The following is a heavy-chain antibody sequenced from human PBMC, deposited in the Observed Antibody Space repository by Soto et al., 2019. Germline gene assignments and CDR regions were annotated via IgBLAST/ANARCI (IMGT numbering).Heavy chain of an antibody. V-gene: IGHV3-23*01. CDR3: AKADSVQVDRQEG. CDR1: GFTFSSYA. CDR2: ISGSGAGT. J-gene: IGHJ4*02. D-gene: IGHD2-8*02. Sequence: GGSLRLSCAASGFTFSSYAMNWVRQAPGKGLEWVSGISGSGAGTYYADSVKGRFTISRDNSKNTLYLQMNSLRAEDTAVYYCAKADSVQVDRQEGGGQGTLVTVSS.